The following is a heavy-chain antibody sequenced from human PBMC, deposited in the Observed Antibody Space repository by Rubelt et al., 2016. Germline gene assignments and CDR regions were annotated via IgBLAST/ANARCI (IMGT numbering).Heavy chain of an antibody. CDR1: GDSISDTQYY. V-gene: IGHV4-39*01. D-gene: IGHD6-19*01. J-gene: IGHJ4*02. CDR3: ARRPRGWNFDY. CDR2: IFYTGST. Sequence: QLQLQESGPGLVKPSETLSLTCTVSGDSISDTQYYWAWIRQPPGQGLEWIGNIFYTGSTFDNPSLKSQVTMSVDTSKNQMSLKRSFVTAADTAVYYCARRPRGWNFDYWGQGTLVTVSS.